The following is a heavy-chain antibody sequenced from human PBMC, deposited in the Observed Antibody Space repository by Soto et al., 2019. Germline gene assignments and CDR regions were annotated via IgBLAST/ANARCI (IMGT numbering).Heavy chain of an antibody. J-gene: IGHJ3*02. V-gene: IGHV3-30-3*01. CDR3: ARDQGGAYFPHDGFDM. D-gene: IGHD1-26*01. CDR1: GFPFSEYA. CDR2: ISYDDGNVR. Sequence: QEQLVESGGGVVQPGRSLRLSCVASGFPFSEYAMHWVRQAPGKGLEWVAVISYDDGNVRYYADSVQGRFTGSRDNSKNTLFLQMDSLRSEDTAVYYCARDQGGAYFPHDGFDMCGQGTVVTVSS.